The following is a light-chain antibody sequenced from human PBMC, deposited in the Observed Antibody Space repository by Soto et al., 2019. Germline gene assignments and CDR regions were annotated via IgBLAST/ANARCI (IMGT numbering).Light chain of an antibody. V-gene: IGLV2-14*01. J-gene: IGLJ2*01. CDR3: SSYTSSNTVV. Sequence: QSALTQPASVSGSPGQSITISCTGTSSDIGGYNYVSWYQQHPGKAPKLMIYEVSNRPSGVSNRFSASKSGNTASLTISGLQAEYEADYYCSSYTSSNTVVFGGGTKLTVL. CDR1: SSDIGGYNY. CDR2: EVS.